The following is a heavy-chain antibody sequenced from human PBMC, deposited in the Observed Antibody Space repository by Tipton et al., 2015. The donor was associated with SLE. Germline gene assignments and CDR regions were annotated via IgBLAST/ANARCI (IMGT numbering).Heavy chain of an antibody. CDR1: GDSISSSSYY. D-gene: IGHD6-19*01. CDR3: ARFIAVAGIAEYFQH. Sequence: TLSLTCIVSGDSISSSSYYWGWIRQPPGKGLEWVGTVYYTGNTFYNPSLKSRVTISVDTSKNQFSLNLSSVTAADTAVYYCARFIAVAGIAEYFQHWGQGTLVTVSS. V-gene: IGHV4-39*07. J-gene: IGHJ1*01. CDR2: VYYTGNT.